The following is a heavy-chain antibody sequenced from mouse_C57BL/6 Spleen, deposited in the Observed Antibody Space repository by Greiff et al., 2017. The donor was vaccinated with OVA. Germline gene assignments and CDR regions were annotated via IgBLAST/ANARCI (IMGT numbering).Heavy chain of an antibody. D-gene: IGHD1-2*01. CDR3: TPRLDYAMDY. CDR2: IRNKGNNHAT. Sequence: VQLKESGGGLVQPGGSMKLSCAASGFTFRDAWMDWVRQSPEKGLEWVAEIRNKGNNHATYSAESGKGRLTISGDDSKSSVYLQMNSLKAEDTGIYYGTPRLDYAMDYWGQGTSVTVSS. V-gene: IGHV6-6*01. J-gene: IGHJ4*01. CDR1: GFTFRDAW.